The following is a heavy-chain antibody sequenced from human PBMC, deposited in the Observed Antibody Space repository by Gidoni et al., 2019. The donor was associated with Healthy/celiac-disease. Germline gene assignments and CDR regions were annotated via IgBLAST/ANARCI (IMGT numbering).Heavy chain of an antibody. Sequence: QVQLQQWGAGLLTPSETLSLTCAVYGGSFSGYYWSWIRQPPGKGLEWIGEINHSGSINYNPSLKSRVTISVDTSKNQFSLKLSSVTAADTAVYYCARRGNWYYDFWSGYLNWFDPWGQGTLVTVSS. J-gene: IGHJ5*02. V-gene: IGHV4-34*01. CDR2: INHSGSI. D-gene: IGHD3-3*01. CDR3: ARRGNWYYDFWSGYLNWFDP. CDR1: GGSFSGYY.